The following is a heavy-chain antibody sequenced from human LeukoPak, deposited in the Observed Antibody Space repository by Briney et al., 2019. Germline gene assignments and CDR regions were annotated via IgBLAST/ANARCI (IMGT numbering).Heavy chain of an antibody. Sequence: GGSLRLSCAASGFTFSSYSMNRVRQAPGKGLEWVSSISSGSIYIFYADSVKGRFTISRDNAKNSLYLQMNSLRAEDTAVYYCARARYTSGWETLDYWGQGTLVTVSS. J-gene: IGHJ4*02. CDR3: ARARYTSGWETLDY. CDR2: ISSGSIYI. V-gene: IGHV3-21*01. CDR1: GFTFSSYS. D-gene: IGHD6-19*01.